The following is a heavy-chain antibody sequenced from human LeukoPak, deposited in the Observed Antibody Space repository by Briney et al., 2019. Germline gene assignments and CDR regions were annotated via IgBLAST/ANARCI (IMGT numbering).Heavy chain of an antibody. CDR3: ARAGSDTAMGTGYYYYYMDV. D-gene: IGHD5-18*01. Sequence: PSETLSLTCTVSGGSISSSSYYWGWIRQPPGKGLEWIGYIYYSGSTNYNPSLKSRVTISVDTSKNQFSLKLSSATAADTAVYYCARAGSDTAMGTGYYYYYMDVWGKGTTVTVSS. CDR2: IYYSGST. V-gene: IGHV4-61*05. CDR1: GGSISSSSYY. J-gene: IGHJ6*03.